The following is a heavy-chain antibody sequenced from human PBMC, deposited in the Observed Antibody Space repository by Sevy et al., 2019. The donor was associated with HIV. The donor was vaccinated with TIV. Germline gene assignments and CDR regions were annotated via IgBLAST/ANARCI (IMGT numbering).Heavy chain of an antibody. J-gene: IGHJ4*02. Sequence: SETLSLTCTVSGGSISSSSYYWGWIRQPTGKGQEWIGSIYYSGSSGSTYYNPSLKSRVTISVDTSKNQFSLKLSSVTAADTAVYYCARHAYGDYLSWGQGTLVTVSS. CDR2: IYYSGSSGST. V-gene: IGHV4-39*01. CDR3: ARHAYGDYLS. CDR1: GGSISSSSYY. D-gene: IGHD4-17*01.